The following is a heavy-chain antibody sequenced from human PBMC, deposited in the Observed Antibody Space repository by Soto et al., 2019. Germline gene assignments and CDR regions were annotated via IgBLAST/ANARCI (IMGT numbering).Heavy chain of an antibody. Sequence: SVKDSCKASGYSFADYHIQWVRQAPGQGLEWLGRINPKSGGTSTAQKFQGWVTMTRDRSISTVYMELTRLRSDDTAVYFCARGHSTDCSNGVCSFFYNHEMDVWGQGTTVTVSS. J-gene: IGHJ6*02. CDR1: GYSFADYH. D-gene: IGHD2-8*01. V-gene: IGHV1-2*04. CDR2: INPKSGGT. CDR3: ARGHSTDCSNGVCSFFYNHEMDV.